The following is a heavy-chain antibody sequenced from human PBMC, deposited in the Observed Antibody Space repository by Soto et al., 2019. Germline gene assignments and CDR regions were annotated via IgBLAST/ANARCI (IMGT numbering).Heavy chain of an antibody. J-gene: IGHJ4*02. CDR2: ITSTSAAI. CDR1: GFTFSTYS. D-gene: IGHD2-15*01. Sequence: GGSLRLSCAASGFTFSTYSMNWVRQAPGKGLEWVSYITSTSAAIYYADSVKGRFTISRDNAKNSLFLQMDSLRDEDTAVYYCTRSSYCSGGTCYFFSPFDYWGQGTLVTVSS. CDR3: TRSSYCSGGTCYFFSPFDY. V-gene: IGHV3-48*02.